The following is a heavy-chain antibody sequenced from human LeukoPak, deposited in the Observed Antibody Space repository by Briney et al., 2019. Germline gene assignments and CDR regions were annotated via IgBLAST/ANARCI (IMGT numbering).Heavy chain of an antibody. CDR1: GGSISSGGYS. V-gene: IGHV4-30-2*01. D-gene: IGHD6-19*01. CDR2: IYHSGST. CDR3: ARVYSSGWYYFDY. J-gene: IGHJ4*02. Sequence: SQTLSLTCAVSGGSISSGGYSWSWIRQPPGKGLEWIGYIYHSGSTYYNPSLKSRVTISVDRSKNQFSQKLSSVTAADTAVYYCARVYSSGWYYFDYWGQGTLVTVSS.